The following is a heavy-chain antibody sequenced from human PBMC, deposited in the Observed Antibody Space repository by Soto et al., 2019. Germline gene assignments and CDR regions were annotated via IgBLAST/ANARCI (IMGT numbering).Heavy chain of an antibody. CDR1: GFTFSSYG. CDR3: ARDSASSSGWSPDY. Sequence: GGSLRLSCAASGFTFSSYGMHWVRQAPGEGLEGVALISYDGSNKYYADSVKGRFTISRANSKNTLYLQMNSLRAEDTAVYYCARDSASSSGWSPDYWGQGTLVTVSS. V-gene: IGHV3-30*03. CDR2: ISYDGSNK. D-gene: IGHD6-19*01. J-gene: IGHJ4*02.